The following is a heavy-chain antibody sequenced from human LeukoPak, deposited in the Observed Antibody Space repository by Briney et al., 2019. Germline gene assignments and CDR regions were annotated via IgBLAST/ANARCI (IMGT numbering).Heavy chain of an antibody. CDR1: GDSVSSYY. CDR2: IHYSGST. D-gene: IGHD6-6*01. CDR3: ARGYSSSSDAYYYYYGMDV. Sequence: TSETLSLTCTVSGDSVSSYYWSWIRQPPGKGLEWIGYIHYSGSTNYNPSLKSRVTISGDTSKNQFSLKLSSVTAADTAVYYCARGYSSSSDAYYYYYGMDVWGQGTTVTVSS. V-gene: IGHV4-59*02. J-gene: IGHJ6*02.